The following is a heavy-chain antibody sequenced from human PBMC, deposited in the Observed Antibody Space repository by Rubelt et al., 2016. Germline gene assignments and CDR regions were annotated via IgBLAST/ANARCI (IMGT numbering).Heavy chain of an antibody. J-gene: IGHJ6*02. D-gene: IGHD1-26*01. Sequence: WVRQAPGQGLEWMGLMNPTGVSTNYAQKFQGRVTMTRDTSTSTVYMELSSLRSDDTAVYYCASVVPGSYYYYGMDAGAKGPRSPSP. CDR2: MNPTGVST. CDR3: ASVVPGSYYYYGMDA. V-gene: IGHV1-46*01.